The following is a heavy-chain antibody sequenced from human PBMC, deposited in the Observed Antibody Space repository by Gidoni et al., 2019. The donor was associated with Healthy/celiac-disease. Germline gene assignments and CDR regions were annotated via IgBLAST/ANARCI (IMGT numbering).Heavy chain of an antibody. Sequence: STYYNPSLKSRVTISVDTSKNQFSLKLSSVTAADTAVYYCARQRGSYSGWFDPWGQGTLVTVSS. V-gene: IGHV4-39*01. CDR3: ARQRGSYSGWFDP. CDR2: ST. D-gene: IGHD1-26*01. J-gene: IGHJ5*02.